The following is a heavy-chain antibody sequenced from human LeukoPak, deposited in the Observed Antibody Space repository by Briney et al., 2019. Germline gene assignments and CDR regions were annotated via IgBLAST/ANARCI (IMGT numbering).Heavy chain of an antibody. CDR2: ISSSGSTI. CDR1: GFTFSSYE. J-gene: IGHJ6*04. Sequence: GGSLRLSCAASGFTFSSYEMNWVRQAPGKGLEWVSYISSSGSTIYYADSVKGRFTISRDNAKNSLYLQMNSLRAEDKAVYYCARDRKVTMVRGVIHGYYYGMDVWGKGTTVTVSS. V-gene: IGHV3-48*03. CDR3: ARDRKVTMVRGVIHGYYYGMDV. D-gene: IGHD3-10*01.